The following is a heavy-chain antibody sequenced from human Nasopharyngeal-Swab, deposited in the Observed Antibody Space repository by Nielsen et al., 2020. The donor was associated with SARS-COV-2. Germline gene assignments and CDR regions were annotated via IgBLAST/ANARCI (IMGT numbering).Heavy chain of an antibody. J-gene: IGHJ5*02. CDR2: INPNSGGT. V-gene: IGHV1-2*06. CDR3: ARDGDYDILTGHGGWFDP. D-gene: IGHD3-9*01. Sequence: WVRQAPGQGLEWMGRINPNSGGTNYTQKFQGRVTMTRDTSISTAYMELSRLRSDDTAVYYCARDGDYDILTGHGGWFDPWGQGTLVTVSS.